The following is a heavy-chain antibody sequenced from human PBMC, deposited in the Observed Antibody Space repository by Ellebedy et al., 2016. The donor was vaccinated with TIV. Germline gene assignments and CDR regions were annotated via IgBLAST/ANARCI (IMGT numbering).Heavy chain of an antibody. CDR3: ARVLAYDILTDYYKNY. Sequence: GSLRLXXTVSGFFINSGYHWGWIRPSPGKGLEWIANIHHSGRTHYNPSLESRVTISVDTSKNQFSLNLNSVTAADTAVYYCARVLAYDILTDYYKNYWGQGTLVTVSS. V-gene: IGHV4-38-2*02. CDR2: IHHSGRT. D-gene: IGHD3-9*01. CDR1: GFFINSGYH. J-gene: IGHJ4*02.